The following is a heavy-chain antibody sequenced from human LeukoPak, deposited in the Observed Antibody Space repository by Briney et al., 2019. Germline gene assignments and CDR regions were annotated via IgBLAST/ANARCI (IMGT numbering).Heavy chain of an antibody. CDR3: AKFGGVASTAPRRYMDV. CDR1: GFTFSTYA. Sequence: PGGSLRLSCATSGFTFSTYAMTWVRQAPGKGLEWVSGISGSGSNTYYADSVKGRFTISRDKSKNTLFLQMNSLRAEDTAVYFCAKFGGVASTAPRRYMDVWGKGTTVTVSS. D-gene: IGHD3-16*01. J-gene: IGHJ6*03. V-gene: IGHV3-23*01. CDR2: ISGSGSNT.